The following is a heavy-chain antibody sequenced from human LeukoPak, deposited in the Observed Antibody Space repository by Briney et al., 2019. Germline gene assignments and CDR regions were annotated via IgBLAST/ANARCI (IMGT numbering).Heavy chain of an antibody. V-gene: IGHV3-23*01. CDR1: GFTFSSYA. Sequence: GGSLTLSCAASGFTFSSYAMSWVRQAPGKGLEWVSAISGSGGYTSYADSVRGRFTISRDNSRSTLYLQMISLRAEDTAVYYCAKDTSIGKYCTNGVCSPFDYWGQGTLVTVSS. CDR2: ISGSGGYT. CDR3: AKDTSIGKYCTNGVCSPFDY. J-gene: IGHJ4*02. D-gene: IGHD2-8*01.